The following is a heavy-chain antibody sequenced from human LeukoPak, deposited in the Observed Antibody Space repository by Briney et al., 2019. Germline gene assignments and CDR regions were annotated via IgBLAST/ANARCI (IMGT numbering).Heavy chain of an antibody. CDR1: GVTLSPYG. CDR2: ISYEGGTQ. V-gene: IGHV3-30*03. CDR3: ARERSSGWYFDY. Sequence: GGSLRLSCAASGVTLSPYGMHWVRQAPGKGLEWVAVISYEGGTQHYADSVKGRFIISRDNAKNSLYLQMNSLRAEDTAVYYCARERSSGWYFDYWGQGTLVTVSS. D-gene: IGHD6-19*01. J-gene: IGHJ4*02.